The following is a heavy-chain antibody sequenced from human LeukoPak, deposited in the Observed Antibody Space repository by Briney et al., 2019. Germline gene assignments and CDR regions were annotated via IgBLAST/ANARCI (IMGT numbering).Heavy chain of an antibody. J-gene: IGHJ6*02. Sequence: ASVKVSCKASGYTFTSYGISWVRQAPGQGLEWMGWISAYNGNTNYAQKLQGRVTMTTDTSTSTAYMELRSLRSEDTAVYYCARDLVPAATYYYYGMDVWGQGTTVTVSS. CDR2: ISAYNGNT. D-gene: IGHD2-2*01. V-gene: IGHV1-18*01. CDR1: GYTFTSYG. CDR3: ARDLVPAATYYYYGMDV.